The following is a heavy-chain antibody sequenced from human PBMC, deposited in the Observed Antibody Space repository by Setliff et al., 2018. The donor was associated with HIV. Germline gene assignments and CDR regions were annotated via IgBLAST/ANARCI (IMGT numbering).Heavy chain of an antibody. CDR2: IVLMSNTA. Sequence: SEKVSCKASGDTFTSYVISWVRQAPGQGLEWMVGIVLMSNTADYAPKFQGRVTITADKSTSTAYMELSSLRSEGTAVYYCARWCAAAGCYPAIDHFDSWGQGTLVTVSS. CDR3: ARWCAAAGCYPAIDHFDS. J-gene: IGHJ4*02. V-gene: IGHV1-69*06. CDR1: GDTFTSYV. D-gene: IGHD2-2*01.